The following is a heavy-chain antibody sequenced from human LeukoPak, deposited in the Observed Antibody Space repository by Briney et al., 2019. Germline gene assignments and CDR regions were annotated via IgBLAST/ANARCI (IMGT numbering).Heavy chain of an antibody. CDR2: ISGSGGST. Sequence: GGSLRLSCAASGFTFSSYAMSWVRQVPGKGLEWVSAISGSGGSTYYADSVKGRFTISRDNSKNTLYLQMNSLRAEDTAVYYCAKVVRGVIGFDYWGQGTLVTVSS. J-gene: IGHJ4*02. D-gene: IGHD3-10*01. CDR1: GFTFSSYA. CDR3: AKVVRGVIGFDY. V-gene: IGHV3-23*01.